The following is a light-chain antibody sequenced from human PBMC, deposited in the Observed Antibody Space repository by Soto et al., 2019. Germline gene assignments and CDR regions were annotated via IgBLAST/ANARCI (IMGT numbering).Light chain of an antibody. Sequence: QLVLTQPPSASASLGASVKLTCTLSSGHNSYAIAWHQQQTEKGPRYLMKLNSDGSHSKGDGIPDRFSGSSSGAERYLTISSLKSEDEADYYCQTWSTDIRVFGGGTQLTVL. CDR1: SGHNSYA. CDR3: QTWSTDIRV. J-gene: IGLJ3*02. CDR2: LNSDGSH. V-gene: IGLV4-69*01.